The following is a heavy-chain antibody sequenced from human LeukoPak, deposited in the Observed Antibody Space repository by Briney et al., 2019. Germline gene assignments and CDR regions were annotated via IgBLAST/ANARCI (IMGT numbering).Heavy chain of an antibody. CDR3: AKDPSLITMVRGVSKLSYYFDS. J-gene: IGHJ4*02. D-gene: IGHD3-10*01. CDR2: ISYDGSNK. CDR1: GFTFSSYG. Sequence: GGSLRLSCAASGFTFSSYGMHWVRQAPGKGLDWVAVISYDGSNKFYADSVKGRFTISRDNSKNTLYLQMNSLRAEDTAVYYCAKDPSLITMVRGVSKLSYYFDSWGQGTLVTVSS. V-gene: IGHV3-30*18.